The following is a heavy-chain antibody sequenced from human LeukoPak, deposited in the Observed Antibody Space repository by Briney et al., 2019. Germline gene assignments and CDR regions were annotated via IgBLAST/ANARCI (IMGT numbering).Heavy chain of an antibody. CDR2: IYYSGST. D-gene: IGHD3-22*01. J-gene: IGHJ3*02. Sequence: SETLSLTCTVSGGSISSYYWSWIRQPPGKGLEWIGYIYYSGSTNYNPSLKSRVTISVDTSKHQFSLNLRSVTAADTAVYYCAREREYHYDSSGYYRDAFDIWGQGTMVTVSS. V-gene: IGHV4-59*01. CDR1: GGSISSYY. CDR3: AREREYHYDSSGYYRDAFDI.